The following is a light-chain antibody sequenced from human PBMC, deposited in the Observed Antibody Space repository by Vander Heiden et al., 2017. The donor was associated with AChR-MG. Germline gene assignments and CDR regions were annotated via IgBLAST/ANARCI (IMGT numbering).Light chain of an antibody. V-gene: IGLV2-14*03. CDR3: CSYTSGTTLV. CDR2: DVN. CDR1: TSDIGGYDY. J-gene: IGLJ3*02. Sequence: QSALTQPASVSVSPGQSITISCTGTTSDIGGYDYVYWYQQHPGMAPQLMIFDVNNRPSGVSNRFSASKSGNTASLTISGLQAEDEGDYYCCSYTSGTTLVFGGGTKLTVL.